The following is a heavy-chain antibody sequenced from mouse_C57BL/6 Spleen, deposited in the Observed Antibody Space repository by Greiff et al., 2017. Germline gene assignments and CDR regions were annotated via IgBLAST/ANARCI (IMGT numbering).Heavy chain of an antibody. V-gene: IGHV5-4*01. Sequence: EVQWVESGGGLVKPGGSLKLSCAASGFTFSSYAMSWVRQTPEKRLEWVATISDGGSYTYYPDNVKGRFTISRDNAKNNLYLQMSHLKSEDTAMYYCARGSSSWYFDVWGTGTTVTVSS. CDR1: GFTFSSYA. CDR2: ISDGGSYT. CDR3: ARGSSSWYFDV. D-gene: IGHD1-1*01. J-gene: IGHJ1*03.